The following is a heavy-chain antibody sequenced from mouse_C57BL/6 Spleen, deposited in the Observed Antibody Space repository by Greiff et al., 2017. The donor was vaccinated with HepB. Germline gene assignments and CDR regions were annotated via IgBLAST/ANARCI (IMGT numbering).Heavy chain of an antibody. V-gene: IGHV2-2*01. CDR2: IWSGGST. CDR1: GFSLTSYG. CDR3: ARTVTQFYYAMDY. Sequence: VQLQASGPGLVQPSQRLPITCTVSGFSLTSYGVHWVRQSPGKGLEWLGVIWSGGSTDYNAAFISNLIISKDNSKIQVFFKMNSMQADDTAIYYCARTVTQFYYAMDYWGQGTSVTVSS. J-gene: IGHJ4*01. D-gene: IGHD2-13*01.